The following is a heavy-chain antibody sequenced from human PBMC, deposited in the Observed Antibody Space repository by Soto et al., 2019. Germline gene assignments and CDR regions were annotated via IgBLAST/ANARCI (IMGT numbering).Heavy chain of an antibody. CDR1: GFIFDDYA. J-gene: IGHJ6*02. CDR3: PNAFWPTVSIISYIGMHV. CDR2: ISWNSGSI. Sequence: QPGGSLRLSCAASGFIFDDYAMRWARQAPGKGLEWVSGISWNSGSIGYADSVKGRFTVSRDNAKNSLYLQMNRLRADDMALYYCPNAFWPTVSIISYIGMHVRRQRGTVTV. V-gene: IGHV3-9*03. D-gene: IGHD4-4*01.